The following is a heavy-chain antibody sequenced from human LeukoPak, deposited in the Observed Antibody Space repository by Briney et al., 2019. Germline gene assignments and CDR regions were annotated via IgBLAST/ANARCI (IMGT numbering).Heavy chain of an antibody. CDR2: ISSSSSYI. Sequence: PGGSLRLSCAASGFTFSSYSMNWVRQAPGKGLEWVSSISSSSSYIYYADSVKGRFTISRDNAKNSLYLQMNSLRAEDTAVHYCARDLGPFRLYYYGSGSEDDYWGQGTLVTVSS. J-gene: IGHJ4*02. CDR1: GFTFSSYS. V-gene: IGHV3-21*01. D-gene: IGHD3-10*01. CDR3: ARDLGPFRLYYYGSGSEDDY.